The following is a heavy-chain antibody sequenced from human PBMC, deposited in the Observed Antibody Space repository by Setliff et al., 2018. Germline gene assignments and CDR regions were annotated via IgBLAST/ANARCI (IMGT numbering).Heavy chain of an antibody. D-gene: IGHD2-15*01. CDR2: ISYSGTP. V-gene: IGHV4-39*01. J-gene: IGHJ4*01. CDR3: ARPGGTTVVARHFDY. CDR1: DDSFTSSRYY. Sequence: LSLTCTVSDDSFTSSRYYWGWIRQAPGSGLEWIGSISYSGTPYYNASVESRVTISIDTSRNQFSLELRSVTVADTATYYCARPGGTTVVARHFDYWGSGILVTVSS.